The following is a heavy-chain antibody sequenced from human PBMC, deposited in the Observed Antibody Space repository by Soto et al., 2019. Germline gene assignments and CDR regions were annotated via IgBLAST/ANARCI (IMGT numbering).Heavy chain of an antibody. CDR1: GYTFTGYG. CDR3: ARLNGYCISTNCHGYYGMDV. J-gene: IGHJ6*02. CDR2: ISAYNGNT. V-gene: IGHV1-18*01. D-gene: IGHD2-2*03. Sequence: ASVKVSCKASGYTFTGYGISWVRQAPGQGLEWMGWISAYNGNTNYAQKLQGRVTISVDTSKNEFSLRLSSVTAADTAVYYCARLNGYCISTNCHGYYGMDVWGQGTTVTSP.